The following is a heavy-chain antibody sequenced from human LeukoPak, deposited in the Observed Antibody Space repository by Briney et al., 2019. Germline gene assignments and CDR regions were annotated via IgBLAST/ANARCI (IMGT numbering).Heavy chain of an antibody. CDR2: IYTSGST. J-gene: IGHJ4*02. V-gene: IGHV4-4*07. D-gene: IGHD5-12*01. CDR3: ARSGRVVVATIPYFDY. Sequence: SETLSLTCTVSGGSISSYYWSWIRQLAGKGLEWIGRIYTSGSTYYNPSLKSRVTISVDTSKNQFSLKLSSVTAADTAVYYCARSGRVVVATIPYFDYWGQGTLVTVSS. CDR1: GGSISSYY.